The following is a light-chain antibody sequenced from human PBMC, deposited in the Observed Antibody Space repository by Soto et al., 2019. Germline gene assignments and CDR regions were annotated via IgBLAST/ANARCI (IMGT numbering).Light chain of an antibody. J-gene: IGKJ2*01. CDR2: DAS. CDR3: QQYGSSPPRYT. Sequence: EIVLTQSPGTLSLSPGERATLSCRASQSVSSRYLAWYQQKPGQAPRLLIYDASSRATGIPDRFSGSVSGTDFTRTISRLEPEDFAGYYCQQYGSSPPRYTFGQGTKLEIK. V-gene: IGKV3-20*01. CDR1: QSVSSRY.